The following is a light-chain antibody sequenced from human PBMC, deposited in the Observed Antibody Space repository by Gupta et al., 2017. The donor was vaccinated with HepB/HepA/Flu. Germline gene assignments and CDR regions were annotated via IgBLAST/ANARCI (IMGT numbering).Light chain of an antibody. Sequence: QSVLTQPPSVSGAPGQRVTISCTGGSSNIGAGYDVHWYQQLPGTATKLLIYGSSNSPAGVPDRFSASKSGTAASLATTALQAEDDADYYCQPYDSSRIVVFGGGTKLTVL. V-gene: IGLV1-40*01. CDR2: GSS. CDR1: SSNIGAGYD. J-gene: IGLJ2*01. CDR3: QPYDSSRIVV.